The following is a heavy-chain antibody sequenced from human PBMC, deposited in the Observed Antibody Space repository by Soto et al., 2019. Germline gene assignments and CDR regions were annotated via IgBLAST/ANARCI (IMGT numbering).Heavy chain of an antibody. V-gene: IGHV1-46*04. CDR2: INPRGGAT. J-gene: IGHJ4*02. Sequence: QVQLVQSGAEVKKPGASVKISCKASGYTFINYFIHWVRQAPGQGLEWMGRINPRGGATIYVQKLQGRVTVTRDTSTSTVYMDLNSLTSEDTAMYYWALAETAPVWGQGTLVTVSS. CDR1: GYTFINYF. D-gene: IGHD2-21*02. CDR3: ALAETAPV.